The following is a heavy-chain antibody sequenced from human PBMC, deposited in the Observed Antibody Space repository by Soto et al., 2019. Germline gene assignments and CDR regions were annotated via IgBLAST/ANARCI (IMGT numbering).Heavy chain of an antibody. CDR3: TKVADWAHFDH. Sequence: QVQLVESGGTVVQPGRSLRLSCAASGFTFTSYAMHWVRQAPGKGLEWVAVISYDGVNKYYADSVKGRFTISRDNSKNTLYLQMNSLRSEDTAVYYCTKVADWAHFDHWGQGTLVTVSS. D-gene: IGHD3-9*01. CDR2: ISYDGVNK. CDR1: GFTFTSYA. V-gene: IGHV3-30*04. J-gene: IGHJ4*02.